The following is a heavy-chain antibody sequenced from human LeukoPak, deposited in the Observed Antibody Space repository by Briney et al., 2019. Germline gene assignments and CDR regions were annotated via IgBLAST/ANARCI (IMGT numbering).Heavy chain of an antibody. Sequence: SETLSLTCTVSGGSISSSSYYWGWIRQPPGKGLEWIGSIYYSGSTYYNPSLKSRVTISVDTSKNQFSLKLSSVTAADTAVYYCARYLVVPAEGSWSDPWGQGTLVTVSS. CDR3: ARYLVVPAEGSWSDP. J-gene: IGHJ5*02. CDR2: IYYSGST. CDR1: GGSISSSSYY. D-gene: IGHD2-2*01. V-gene: IGHV4-39*07.